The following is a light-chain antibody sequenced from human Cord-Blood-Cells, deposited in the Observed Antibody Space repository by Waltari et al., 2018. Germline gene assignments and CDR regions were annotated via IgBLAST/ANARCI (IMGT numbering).Light chain of an antibody. V-gene: IGKV1-8*01. Sequence: AIRITQSPSSLSASTGDRVTITCRASQGISSYLAWYQQKPGKAPKLLIYAASTLQSGVPSRFSGSGSGTDFTHTISCLQSEDFATYYCQQYYSYPMYTFGQGTKLEIK. J-gene: IGKJ2*01. CDR3: QQYYSYPMYT. CDR1: QGISSY. CDR2: AAS.